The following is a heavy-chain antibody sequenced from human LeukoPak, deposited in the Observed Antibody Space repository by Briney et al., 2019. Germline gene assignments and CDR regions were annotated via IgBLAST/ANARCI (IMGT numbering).Heavy chain of an antibody. Sequence: PGGSLRLSCAASGFTFSDHYMSWIRQAPGKGLEWLSYISSSGTTIYYTDSVKGRFTISRDNAKNPLYLQMNSLRAEDTAVYYCARGIRQYAKSYLDYWGQGTLVNVSS. CDR1: GFTFSDHY. J-gene: IGHJ4*02. CDR2: ISSSGTTI. V-gene: IGHV3-11*01. D-gene: IGHD4-11*01. CDR3: ARGIRQYAKSYLDY.